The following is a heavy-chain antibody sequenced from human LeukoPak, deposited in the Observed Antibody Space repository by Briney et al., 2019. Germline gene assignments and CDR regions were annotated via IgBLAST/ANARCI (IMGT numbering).Heavy chain of an antibody. CDR1: GFTFSNYA. V-gene: IGHV3-23*01. D-gene: IGHD3-22*01. Sequence: GGSLRLSCAASGFTFSNYAMSWVRQAPGKGLEWVSAIVGSGGSTYYADSVKGRFTISRDNSKNTLYLQMNSLRAEDTAVYYCARDLGQYYDTSDNWFDPWGQGTLVTVSS. CDR3: ARDLGQYYDTSDNWFDP. J-gene: IGHJ5*02. CDR2: IVGSGGST.